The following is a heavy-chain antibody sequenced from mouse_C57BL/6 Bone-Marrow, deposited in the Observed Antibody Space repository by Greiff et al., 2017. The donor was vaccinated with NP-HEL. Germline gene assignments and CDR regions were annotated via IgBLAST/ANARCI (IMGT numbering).Heavy chain of an antibody. CDR3: ARRRDDYEVDY. CDR2: INPSSGYT. V-gene: IGHV1-4*01. CDR1: GYTFTSYT. J-gene: IGHJ2*01. Sequence: LVESGAELARPGASVKMSCKASGYTFTSYTMHWVKQRPGQGLEWIGYINPSSGYTKYNQKFKDKATLTADKSSSTAYMQLSSLTSEDSAVYYCARRRDDYEVDYWGQGTTLTVSS. D-gene: IGHD2-4*01.